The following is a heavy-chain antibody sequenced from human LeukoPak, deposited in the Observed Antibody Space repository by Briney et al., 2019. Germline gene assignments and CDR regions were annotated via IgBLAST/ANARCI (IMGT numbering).Heavy chain of an antibody. Sequence: GGSLRLSCAASGFTFSSYAMSWVRQAPGEGLEWVSAISGSGGSTYYADSVKGRFTISRDNSKNTLYLQMNSLRAEDTAVYYCAKDLAVNYYYYYYGMDVWGQGTTVTVSS. CDR2: ISGSGGST. V-gene: IGHV3-23*01. CDR3: AKDLAVNYYYYYYGMDV. J-gene: IGHJ6*02. D-gene: IGHD2-21*01. CDR1: GFTFSSYA.